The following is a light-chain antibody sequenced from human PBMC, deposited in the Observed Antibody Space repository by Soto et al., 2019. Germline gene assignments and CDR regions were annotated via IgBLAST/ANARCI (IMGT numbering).Light chain of an antibody. CDR2: GAS. CDR1: QYVDSTS. J-gene: IGKJ2*01. Sequence: EIVLTQSPAILSLSPGDRASLSCRASQYVDSTSLVWYQHRPGQAPRLLIFGASMRAPGIPDRFSGSGSGTNFTLTISRLEPEDFAVYFYQQYGMSPPFTFGQGTKLEIK. CDR3: QQYGMSPPFT. V-gene: IGKV3-20*01.